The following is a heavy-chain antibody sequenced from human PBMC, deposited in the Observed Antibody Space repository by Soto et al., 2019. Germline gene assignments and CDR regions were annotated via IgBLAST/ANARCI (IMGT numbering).Heavy chain of an antibody. CDR1: GFTFSSYD. CDR3: ARAGRSYGDFGPHYWYFDL. Sequence: EVQLVESGGGLVKPGGSLRLSCAASGFTFSSYDIHWVRQGIGKGLEWVAAIATSGDTYFPGSVKGRFTISRDNAKNSLYLQMNNLRAGDTAVYYCARAGRSYGDFGPHYWYFDLWGRGTLVTVSS. V-gene: IGHV3-13*01. D-gene: IGHD4-17*01. CDR2: IATSGDT. J-gene: IGHJ2*01.